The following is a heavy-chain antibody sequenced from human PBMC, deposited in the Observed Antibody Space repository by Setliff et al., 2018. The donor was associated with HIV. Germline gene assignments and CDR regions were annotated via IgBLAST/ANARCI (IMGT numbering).Heavy chain of an antibody. J-gene: IGHJ5*02. CDR2: ISPQRGDP. CDR3: ARDGMYSNGWTDH. D-gene: IGHD6-19*01. Sequence: GASVKVSCKASGYTFMEYYIHWLRQAPGQGLEWVGWISPQRGDPKYAQNFEGRVTLTTDTSVNTVYMELRSLRSGDTAVYFCARDGMYSNGWTDHWGQGTLVTVSS. CDR1: GYTFMEYY. V-gene: IGHV1-2*02.